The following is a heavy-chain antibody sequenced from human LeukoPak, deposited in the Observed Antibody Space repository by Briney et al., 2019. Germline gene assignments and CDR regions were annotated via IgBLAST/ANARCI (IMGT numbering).Heavy chain of an antibody. CDR2: ISGSGGST. D-gene: IGHD6-19*01. CDR3: AKEREQWLVLGVVVY. J-gene: IGHJ4*02. Sequence: PGGSLRLSCAASGFTFSSYAMSWVRQAPGKGLEWVSAISGSGGSTYYADSVKGRFTIPRDNSKNTLYLQMNSLRAEDTAVYYCAKEREQWLVLGVVVYWGQGTLVTVSS. V-gene: IGHV3-23*01. CDR1: GFTFSSYA.